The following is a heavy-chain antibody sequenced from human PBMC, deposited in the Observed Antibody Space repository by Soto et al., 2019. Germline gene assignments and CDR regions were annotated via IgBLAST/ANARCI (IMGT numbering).Heavy chain of an antibody. CDR3: ARVAAAAGTGTKYFQH. Sequence: ASVKVSCKASGYTFTSYAMHWVRQAPGQRLEWMEWINAGNGNTKYSQKFQGRVTINRDTSASTAYMELSSLRSEDTAVYYCARVAAAAGTGTKYFQHWGQGTLVTVSS. J-gene: IGHJ1*01. CDR1: GYTFTSYA. D-gene: IGHD6-13*01. CDR2: INAGNGNT. V-gene: IGHV1-3*01.